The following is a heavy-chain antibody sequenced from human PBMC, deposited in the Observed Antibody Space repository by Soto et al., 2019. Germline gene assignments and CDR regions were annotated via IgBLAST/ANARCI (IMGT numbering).Heavy chain of an antibody. D-gene: IGHD6-19*01. V-gene: IGHV1-18*01. CDR1: GYDFARHG. J-gene: IGHJ4*02. CDR3: ARDQRTYGSGWYELDY. CDR2: ISTYIGRT. Sequence: QVQLVQSGAEVKKPGASVTVSCKPSGYDFARHGITWVRQAPGQGLEWMGWISTYIGRTESSQIFQDRLTMTRDSSTSTAFMELRNLTSDDTAVYYCARDQRTYGSGWYELDYWGQGSLVTVS.